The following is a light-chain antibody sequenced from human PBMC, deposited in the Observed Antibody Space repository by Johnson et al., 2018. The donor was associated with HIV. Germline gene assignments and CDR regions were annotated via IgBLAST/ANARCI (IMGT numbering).Light chain of an antibody. CDR1: VSNIDSYF. CDR2: EDN. CDR3: GIWDASRSPLYV. V-gene: IGLV1-51*02. J-gene: IGLJ1*01. Sequence: QSVLTQPPSVSAAPGQTVNISCSGNVSNIDSYFVSWYQQLPGAAPTLLIYEDNKRPSGIPDRFSGSKSGATAPLGITGLQTGDEADYYCGIWDASRSPLYVFGTGTTITVL.